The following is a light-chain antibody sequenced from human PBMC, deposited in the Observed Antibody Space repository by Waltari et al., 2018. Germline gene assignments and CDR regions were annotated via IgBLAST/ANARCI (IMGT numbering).Light chain of an antibody. Sequence: DIVLTQSPGTLSLSPGERATLSCRASQSVSRSYLAWYQQKPGQAPRLLIYGASSRTTGIPERFSGSGSGTDFTLTISRLEPEDFAVYYCQQYDSSPRTFGQGTKVEIK. CDR1: QSVSRSY. V-gene: IGKV3-20*01. CDR3: QQYDSSPRT. J-gene: IGKJ1*01. CDR2: GAS.